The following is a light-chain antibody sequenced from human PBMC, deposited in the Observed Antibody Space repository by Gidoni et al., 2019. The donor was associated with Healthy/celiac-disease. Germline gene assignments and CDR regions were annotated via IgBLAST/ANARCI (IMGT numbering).Light chain of an antibody. CDR2: KAS. V-gene: IGKV1-5*03. Sequence: DIQMNQSPSTLSASVGDRVTITCRASQSISSWLAWYQQKPGKAPKLLIYKASSLESGVPSRFSGSGSGTEFTLTISSLQPDDFATYYCQQYNSYPLTFGPGTKVDIK. J-gene: IGKJ3*01. CDR3: QQYNSYPLT. CDR1: QSISSW.